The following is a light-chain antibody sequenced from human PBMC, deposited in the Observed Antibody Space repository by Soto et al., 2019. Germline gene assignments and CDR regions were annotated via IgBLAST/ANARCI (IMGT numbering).Light chain of an antibody. CDR1: KLGEKY. CDR2: QDT. V-gene: IGLV3-1*01. Sequence: SYELTQPPSVPVSPGQTASITCSGDKLGEKYACWYQQKPGQSPVLVIYQDTKRPSGIPERFSGSNSGNTATLTISGTQAMDEADYYCQAWDNNNVVFGGGTKVTVL. CDR3: QAWDNNNVV. J-gene: IGLJ2*01.